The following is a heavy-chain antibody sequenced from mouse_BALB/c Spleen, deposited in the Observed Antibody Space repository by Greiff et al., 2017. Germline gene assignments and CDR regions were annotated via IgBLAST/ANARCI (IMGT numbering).Heavy chain of an antibody. CDR1: GYTFTSYW. CDR3: TPYDGYYRYFDV. Sequence: LKQPGSELVRPGASVKLSCKASGYTFTSYWMHWVKQRPGQGLEWIGNIYPGSGSTNYDEKFKSKATLTVDTSSSTAYMQLSSLTSEDSAVYYCTPYDGYYRYFDVWGAGTTVTVSS. V-gene: IGHV1S22*01. CDR2: IYPGSGST. D-gene: IGHD2-3*01. J-gene: IGHJ1*01.